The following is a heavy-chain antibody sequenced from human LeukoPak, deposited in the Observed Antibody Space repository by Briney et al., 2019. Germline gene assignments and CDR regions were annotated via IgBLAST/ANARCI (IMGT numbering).Heavy chain of an antibody. J-gene: IGHJ6*02. CDR3: ARVAVTDNYGMDV. CDR2: IYYSGST. V-gene: IGHV4-30-4*01. Sequence: SQSLSLACTVAGGSISSGDYYWSWIREPPGKGREWIGYIYYSGSTYYNPSLKSRVTISVDTSKNQFSLKLSSVTAADTAVYYCARVAVTDNYGMDVWGQGTTVTVSS. CDR1: GGSISSGDYY. D-gene: IGHD2-21*02.